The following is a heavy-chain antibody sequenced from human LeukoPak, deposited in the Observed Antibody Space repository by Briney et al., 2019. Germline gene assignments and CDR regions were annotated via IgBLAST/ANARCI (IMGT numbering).Heavy chain of an antibody. Sequence: ASVKVSCKVSGYTLTELSMHWVRQAPGKGLEWMGGFDPEDGETIYAQKFQGRVTMTEDTSTDTAYMELSRLRSDDTAVYYCASSSVYSSLDAFDIWGQGTMVTVSS. CDR2: FDPEDGET. J-gene: IGHJ3*02. CDR3: ASSSVYSSLDAFDI. D-gene: IGHD5-18*01. CDR1: GYTLTELS. V-gene: IGHV1-24*01.